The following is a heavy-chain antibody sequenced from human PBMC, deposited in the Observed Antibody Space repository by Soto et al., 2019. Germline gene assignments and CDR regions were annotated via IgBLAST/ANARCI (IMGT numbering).Heavy chain of an antibody. CDR3: ARGEWYYDFCSGPLFQH. V-gene: IGHV4-34*01. Sequence: SETLSLTCAVYGGSFSGYYWSWIRQPPGKGLEWIGEINHSGSTNYNPSLKSRVTISVDTSKNQFSLKLSSVTAADTAVYYCARGEWYYDFCSGPLFQHWGQGTLVTVSS. J-gene: IGHJ1*01. CDR2: INHSGST. D-gene: IGHD3-3*01. CDR1: GGSFSGYY.